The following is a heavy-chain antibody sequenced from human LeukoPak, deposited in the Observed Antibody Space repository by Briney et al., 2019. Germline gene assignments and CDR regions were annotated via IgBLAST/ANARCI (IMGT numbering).Heavy chain of an antibody. D-gene: IGHD3-10*01. J-gene: IGHJ4*02. CDR1: GGSFSGYY. V-gene: IGHV4-34*01. CDR2: INHSGST. Sequence: SETLSLTCAVYGGSFSGYYWSWIRQPPGKGLEWIGEINHSGSTNYNPSLKSRVTISVDTSKNRFSLKLSSVTAADTAVYYCARGRELRGNSLGYYYGSGSSSFDYWGQGTLVTVSS. CDR3: ARGRELRGNSLGYYYGSGSSSFDY.